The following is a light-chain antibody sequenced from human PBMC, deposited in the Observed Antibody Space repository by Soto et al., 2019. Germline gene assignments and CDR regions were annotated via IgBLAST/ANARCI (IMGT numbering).Light chain of an antibody. J-gene: IGLJ1*01. V-gene: IGLV2-14*01. CDR2: DVS. CDR3: SSYTSSSSYV. Sequence: QSALTQPASVSGSPGQSITISCTGTSSDVGGYNYVSWYQQHPGKAPKLMIYDVSNRPSGVSNRFSGSKSGNTASLTISGLKAEDEADYYCSSYTSSSSYVFGTGTKRTVL. CDR1: SSDVGGYNY.